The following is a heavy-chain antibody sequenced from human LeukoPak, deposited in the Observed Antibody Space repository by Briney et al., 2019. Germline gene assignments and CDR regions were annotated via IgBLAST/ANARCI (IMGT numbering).Heavy chain of an antibody. J-gene: IGHJ3*02. D-gene: IGHD5-12*01. Sequence: GGSLRLSCAASGFTFSSYGMHWVRQAPGKGLEWVAVISYDGSNKYYADSVKGRFTISRDNSKNTLYLQMNSLRAEDTAVYYCAKVGSRWLLTPDAFDIWGQGTMVTVSS. CDR2: ISYDGSNK. V-gene: IGHV3-30*18. CDR1: GFTFSSYG. CDR3: AKVGSRWLLTPDAFDI.